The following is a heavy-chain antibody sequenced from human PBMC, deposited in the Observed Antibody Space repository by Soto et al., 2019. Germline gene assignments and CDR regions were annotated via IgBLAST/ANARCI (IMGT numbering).Heavy chain of an antibody. D-gene: IGHD3-10*01. CDR3: ARDRGTMVRGVTRYYYYMDV. Sequence: GGSLRLSCAASGFTFRTYTMHWVRQAPGQGLEWVTLISYDGNNEYYADSVKGRFTISRDNSKNTLYLQMNSLRAEDTAVYYCARDRGTMVRGVTRYYYYMDVWGKGTTVTVSS. CDR2: ISYDGNNE. J-gene: IGHJ6*03. V-gene: IGHV3-30-3*01. CDR1: GFTFRTYT.